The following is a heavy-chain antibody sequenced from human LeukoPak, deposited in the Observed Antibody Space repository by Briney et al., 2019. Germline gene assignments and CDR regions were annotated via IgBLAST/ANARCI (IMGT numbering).Heavy chain of an antibody. CDR3: ARDSSGWYHWFDP. J-gene: IGHJ5*02. Sequence: SVNVSCKASGYTFTSYSISWVRQAPGQGLEWMGWISAYSGNTNYAQKFQGRVTMTTDTSTSTAYMELRSLRSDDTAVYYCARDSSGWYHWFDPWGQGTRVTVSS. CDR1: GYTFTSYS. D-gene: IGHD6-19*01. V-gene: IGHV1-18*01. CDR2: ISAYSGNT.